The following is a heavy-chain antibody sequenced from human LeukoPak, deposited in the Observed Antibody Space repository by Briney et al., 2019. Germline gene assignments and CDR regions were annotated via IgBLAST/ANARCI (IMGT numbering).Heavy chain of an antibody. CDR1: RFTFSSFTNYG. Sequence: GGSLRLSCAASRFTFSSFTNYGMHWVRQAPGKGLEWVAVIWYDGTHKYYADSVKGRFTISRDNSKNTLSLQMNSLRAEDTAVYYCAKDVKGMDYGMDVWGQGTTVTVSS. V-gene: IGHV3-33*06. J-gene: IGHJ6*02. CDR2: IWYDGTHK. CDR3: AKDVKGMDYGMDV.